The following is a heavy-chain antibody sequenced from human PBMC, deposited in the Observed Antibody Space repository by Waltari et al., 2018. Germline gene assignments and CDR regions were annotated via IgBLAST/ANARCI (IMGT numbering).Heavy chain of an antibody. Sequence: QVQLQESGPGLVKPSETLSLTCTVSGGSISSYYWSWIRQPAGKGLEWIGRIYTSGSTNYNPSLKSRVTMSVDTSKNQFSLKLSSVTAADTAVYYCARWGSSSGLYAYYFDYWGQGTLVTVSS. CDR3: ARWGSSSGLYAYYFDY. CDR2: IYTSGST. V-gene: IGHV4-4*07. J-gene: IGHJ4*02. CDR1: GGSISSYY. D-gene: IGHD6-6*01.